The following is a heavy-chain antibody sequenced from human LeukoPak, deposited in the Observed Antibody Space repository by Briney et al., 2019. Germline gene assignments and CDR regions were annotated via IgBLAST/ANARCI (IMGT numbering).Heavy chain of an antibody. D-gene: IGHD2-2*01. CDR2: TNPVSGGT. CDR3: ARANFLSCSSTSCLFDY. CDR1: EYTFTDYY. V-gene: IGHV1-2*02. Sequence: ASVKVSCKASEYTFTDYYLHWVRQAPGQGFEWMGWTNPVSGGTNYVQKFQGRVTMTRDTSISTAYMELSRLRSDDTAVYYCARANFLSCSSTSCLFDYGGQGTLVTVSS. J-gene: IGHJ4*02.